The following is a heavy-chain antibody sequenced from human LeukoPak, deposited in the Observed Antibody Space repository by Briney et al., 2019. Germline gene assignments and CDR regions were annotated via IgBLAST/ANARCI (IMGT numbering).Heavy chain of an antibody. CDR2: INHSGST. J-gene: IGHJ4*02. D-gene: IGHD4-23*01. V-gene: IGHV4-34*01. CDR1: GGSFSGYY. Sequence: SETLSLTCAVYGGSFSGYYWSWIRQPPGKGLEWIGEINHSGSTNYNPSLKSRVTISVDTSKNQFSLKLSSVTAADTAVYYCARGDYGGNSYCWGQGTLVTVSS. CDR3: ARGDYGGNSYC.